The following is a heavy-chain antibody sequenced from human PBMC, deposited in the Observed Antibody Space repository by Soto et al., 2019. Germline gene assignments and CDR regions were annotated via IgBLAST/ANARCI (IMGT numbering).Heavy chain of an antibody. V-gene: IGHV3-11*01. Sequence: PGGSLRLSCAASGFTFSDYYMSWIRQAPGKGLEWVSYISSSGSTIYYADSVKGRFTISRDNAKNSLYLQMNSLRAEDTAVYYCARDTHYYYDSIMAYYYGMDVWGQGATVTV. J-gene: IGHJ6*02. CDR3: ARDTHYYYDSIMAYYYGMDV. CDR2: ISSSGSTI. CDR1: GFTFSDYY. D-gene: IGHD3-22*01.